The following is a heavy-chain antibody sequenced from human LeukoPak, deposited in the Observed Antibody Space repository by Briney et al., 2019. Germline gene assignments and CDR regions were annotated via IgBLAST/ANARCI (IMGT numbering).Heavy chain of an antibody. D-gene: IGHD7-27*01. Sequence: PSETLSLTCTVPGGSISSYYWSWIRQPPGKGLEWIGYIYYSGSTNYDPSLKSRVTISVDTSKNQFSLKLSSVTAADTAVYYCAREPRGWGSDAFDIWGQGTMVTVSS. J-gene: IGHJ3*02. CDR1: GGSISSYY. CDR3: AREPRGWGSDAFDI. V-gene: IGHV4-59*01. CDR2: IYYSGST.